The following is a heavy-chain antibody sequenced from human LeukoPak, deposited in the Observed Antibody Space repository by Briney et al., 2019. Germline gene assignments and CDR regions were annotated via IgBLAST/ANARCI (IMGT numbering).Heavy chain of an antibody. CDR1: GFTFSDYY. D-gene: IGHD1-14*01. Sequence: GGSLRLSCAASGFTFSDYYMHWVRQAPGKGLFWVSCIKTDGSSTTYADSVKGQFTISRDNAKNTLYLQTDSLRAEDTAVYYCARGPRNYYAMDVWGKGTTVTVSS. V-gene: IGHV3-74*01. J-gene: IGHJ6*04. CDR2: IKTDGSST. CDR3: ARGPRNYYAMDV.